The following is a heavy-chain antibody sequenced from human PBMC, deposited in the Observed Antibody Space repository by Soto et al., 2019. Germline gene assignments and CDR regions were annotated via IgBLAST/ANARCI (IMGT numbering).Heavy chain of an antibody. CDR1: GFTLSGSD. CDR3: SRHQEGRSMVFYGMDV. Sequence: GGSLRLSCAASGFTLSGSDIHWVRQASGKGLEWVGRIRTKSNNFATSYAVSVRGRFTISRDDSDNTASLQMSSLKTEDTAIYYCSRHQEGRSMVFYGMDVWGQGTTVTVSS. J-gene: IGHJ6*02. D-gene: IGHD3-10*01. V-gene: IGHV3-73*01. CDR2: IRTKSNNFAT.